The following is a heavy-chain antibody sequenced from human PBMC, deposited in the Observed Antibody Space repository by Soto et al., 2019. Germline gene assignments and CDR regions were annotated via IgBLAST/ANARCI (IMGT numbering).Heavy chain of an antibody. CDR2: IYWDDDE. Sequence: QITLKESGPTLVKPTQTLTLTCTFSGFSLSTTAEGVGWIRQPPGKALEWLALIYWDDDEGYGPSLKSRLTITKDTSKNQVVLTMTNVDPVDTATYYCAHGSCSSADCYPNPYLDYWGQGILVTVSS. V-gene: IGHV2-5*05. CDR3: AHGSCSSADCYPNPYLDY. D-gene: IGHD2-2*01. CDR1: GFSLSTTAEG. J-gene: IGHJ4*02.